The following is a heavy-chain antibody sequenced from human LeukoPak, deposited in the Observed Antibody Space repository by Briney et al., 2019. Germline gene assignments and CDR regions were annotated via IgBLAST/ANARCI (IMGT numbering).Heavy chain of an antibody. CDR2: IWDDGSEK. CDR3: ALDSN. Sequence: GGSLRLSCAASGFIFSNYVMHWVRQAPGKGLEWVACIWDDGSEKYYADPVKGRFTISRDNSKNTLYLQMDSLRGEDTAVYYCALDSNWGQGTLVIVSS. D-gene: IGHD2-15*01. J-gene: IGHJ4*02. V-gene: IGHV3-30*02. CDR1: GFIFSNYV.